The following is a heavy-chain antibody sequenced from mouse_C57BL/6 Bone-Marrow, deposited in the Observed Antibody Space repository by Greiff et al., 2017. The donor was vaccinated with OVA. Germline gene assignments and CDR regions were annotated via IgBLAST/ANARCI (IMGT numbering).Heavy chain of an antibody. Sequence: LVESGAELARPGASVKMSCKASGYTFTSYTMHWVKQRPGQGLEWIGYINPSSGYTKYNQKFKDKATLTADKSSSTAYMQLSSLTSEDSAVYYCARWGWDPFAYWGQGTLVTVSA. V-gene: IGHV1-4*01. J-gene: IGHJ3*01. CDR3: ARWGWDPFAY. CDR2: INPSSGYT. CDR1: GYTFTSYT. D-gene: IGHD4-1*01.